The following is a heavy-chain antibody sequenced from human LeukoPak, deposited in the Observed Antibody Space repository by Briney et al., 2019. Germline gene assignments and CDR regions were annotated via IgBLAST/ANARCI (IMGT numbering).Heavy chain of an antibody. D-gene: IGHD4-17*01. Sequence: SETLSLTCAVSADSFSSHYWTCVRQPPGKGLEGIGYISYIGSTNYNPSLKSRVTISIDTSKNQFSLKLSSGTAADTAVYYCARDLVTVTKGFDIWGQGTMVSVSS. CDR1: ADSFSSHY. CDR3: ARDLVTVTKGFDI. V-gene: IGHV4-59*11. J-gene: IGHJ3*02. CDR2: ISYIGST.